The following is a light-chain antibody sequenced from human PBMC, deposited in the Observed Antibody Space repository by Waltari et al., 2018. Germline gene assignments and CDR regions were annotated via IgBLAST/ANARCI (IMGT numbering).Light chain of an antibody. CDR3: QQLNSYPLT. V-gene: IGKV1-9*01. J-gene: IGKJ1*01. CDR1: QGISSY. Sequence: IQLTQSPSPLSASVGDRVTITCRASQGISSYLAWYQQKPGKAPKLLIYAASTLQSGVPSRFSGSGSGTDFTLTISSLQPEDFATYYCQQLNSYPLTFGQGTKVEI. CDR2: AAS.